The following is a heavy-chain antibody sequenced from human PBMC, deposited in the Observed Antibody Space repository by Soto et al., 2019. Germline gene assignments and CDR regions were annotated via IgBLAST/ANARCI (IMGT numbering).Heavy chain of an antibody. CDR2: ISGSGGST. Sequence: GSLRLSCAASGFTFSSYAMSWVRQAPGKGLEWVSAISGSGGSTYYADSVKGRFTISRDNSKNTLYLQMNSLRAEDTAVYYCANGAYGSGSQTRAHYYGMDVWGQGTTVTVSS. V-gene: IGHV3-23*01. D-gene: IGHD3-10*01. J-gene: IGHJ6*02. CDR1: GFTFSSYA. CDR3: ANGAYGSGSQTRAHYYGMDV.